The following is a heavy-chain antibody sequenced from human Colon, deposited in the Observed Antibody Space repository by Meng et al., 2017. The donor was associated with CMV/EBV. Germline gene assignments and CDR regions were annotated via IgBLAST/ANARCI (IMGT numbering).Heavy chain of an antibody. D-gene: IGHD6-19*01. V-gene: IGHV4-61*02. CDR3: ARDVRGWFYFDY. CDR1: GGSIDSANHY. Sequence: VSGGSIDSANHYWVLSRQPAGKGLEWIGRIHIGGTTNYNPSLKDRVTIFLDTSKKQFSLKLNSLTAADTAVYYCARDVRGWFYFDYWGPGTLVTVSS. J-gene: IGHJ4*02. CDR2: IHIGGTT.